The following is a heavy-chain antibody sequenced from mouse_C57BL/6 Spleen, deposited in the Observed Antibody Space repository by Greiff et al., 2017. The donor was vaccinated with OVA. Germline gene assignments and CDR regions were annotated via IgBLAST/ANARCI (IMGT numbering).Heavy chain of an antibody. CDR3: ARDPGRWYFDV. CDR2: ISYDGSN. J-gene: IGHJ1*03. V-gene: IGHV3-6*01. Sequence: ESGPGLVKPSQSLSLTCSVTGYSITSGYYWNWIRQFPGNKLEWMGYISYDGSNNYNPSLKNRISITRDTSKNQFFLKLNSVTTEDTATYYCARDPGRWYFDVWGTGTTVTVSS. CDR1: GYSITSGYY. D-gene: IGHD3-3*01.